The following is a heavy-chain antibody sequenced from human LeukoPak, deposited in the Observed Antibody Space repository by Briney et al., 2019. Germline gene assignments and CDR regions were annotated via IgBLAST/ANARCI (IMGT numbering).Heavy chain of an antibody. CDR3: ARGGPYGSGSYYKYNWFDP. CDR1: GGSISSYY. J-gene: IGHJ5*02. V-gene: IGHV4-59*12. Sequence: SETLSLTCTVSGGSISSYYWSWIRQPPGKGLEWIGHIYYSGSTSYNPSLKSRVTISVDTSKNQFSLKLSSVTAADTAVYYCARGGPYGSGSYYKYNWFDPWGQGTLVTVSS. CDR2: IYYSGST. D-gene: IGHD3-10*01.